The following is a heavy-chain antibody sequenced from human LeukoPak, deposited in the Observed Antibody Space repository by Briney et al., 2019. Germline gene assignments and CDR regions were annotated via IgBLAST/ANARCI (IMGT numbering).Heavy chain of an antibody. J-gene: IGHJ4*02. V-gene: IGHV3-53*01. Sequence: GGSLRLSCAVSGFTVSSNYMGWVRQAPGKGLEWVSVFYSSGSTYYADSVKGRFTISRDTSKNTLYLHMNSLRAGDTAIYYCAKGGYYDILTGYSLDFWGQGTLVTVSS. CDR2: FYSSGST. CDR1: GFTVSSNY. D-gene: IGHD3-9*01. CDR3: AKGGYYDILTGYSLDF.